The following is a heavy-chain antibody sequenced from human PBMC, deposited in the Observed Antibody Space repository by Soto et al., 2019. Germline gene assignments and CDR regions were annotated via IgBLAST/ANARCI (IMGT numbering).Heavy chain of an antibody. CDR3: AKGPVYCSGGSCLSHFDY. Sequence: EVQLLESGGGLVQPGGSLRLSCAAPEFTLTNYAMSWVRQAPGKGLEWVSGISGTDDYTYYADSVRGRFTISRDNSKNTLYLQMSSLRADDTAVYYCAKGPVYCSGGSCLSHFDYWGQGTLVTVSS. CDR2: ISGTDDYT. V-gene: IGHV3-23*01. CDR1: EFTLTNYA. D-gene: IGHD2-15*01. J-gene: IGHJ4*02.